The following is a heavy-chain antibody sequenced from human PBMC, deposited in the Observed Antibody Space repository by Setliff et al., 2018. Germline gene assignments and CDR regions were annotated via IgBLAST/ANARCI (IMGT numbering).Heavy chain of an antibody. CDR3: ASPSGSGDYFYYYYMDV. Sequence: GASVKVSCKASGYTFNGYYMHWVRQAPGQGLEWMGWINPNSGGTNYAQQFQGRVTMTRDTSISTVYMELSRLRSDDTAIYYCASPSGSGDYFYYYYMDVWGKGTTVTVSS. CDR2: INPNSGGT. J-gene: IGHJ6*03. V-gene: IGHV1-2*02. CDR1: GYTFNGYY. D-gene: IGHD2-15*01.